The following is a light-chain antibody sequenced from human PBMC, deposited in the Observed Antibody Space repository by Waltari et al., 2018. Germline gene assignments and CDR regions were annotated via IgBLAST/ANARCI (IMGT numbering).Light chain of an antibody. CDR1: SSDVGEYTY. CDR3: SSYTSSSTLV. CDR2: EVS. J-gene: IGLJ2*01. Sequence: QSALTQPASVSGSPGPSLTISCTRTSSDVGEYTYVSWYQQHPVKAPKLLIYEVSNRPSGISNRFSGSKSGSTASLTISGLQAEDEADYYCSSYTSSSTLVFGGGTKLTVL. V-gene: IGLV2-14*03.